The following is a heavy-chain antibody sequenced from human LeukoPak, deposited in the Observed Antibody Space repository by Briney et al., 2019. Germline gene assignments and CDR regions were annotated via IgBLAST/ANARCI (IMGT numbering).Heavy chain of an antibody. CDR2: ISSSSSTI. Sequence: PGGSLRLSCAASGFTFSSYSMNWVRQAPGKGLEWVSYISSSSSTIYYADSVKGRFTISRDNAKNSLYLQINSLRPEDTAVYYCAIEDYSDGLRNIYYYYYYMDVWGKGTTVTVSS. CDR1: GFTFSSYS. D-gene: IGHD5-12*01. CDR3: AIEDYSDGLRNIYYYYYYMDV. J-gene: IGHJ6*03. V-gene: IGHV3-48*01.